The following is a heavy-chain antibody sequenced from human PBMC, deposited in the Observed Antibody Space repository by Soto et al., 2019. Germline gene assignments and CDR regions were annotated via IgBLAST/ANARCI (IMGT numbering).Heavy chain of an antibody. CDR3: ARAHYGDYGYGMDV. Sequence: SETLSLTCAVSGGSISSGGYSWTWIRQPPGKGPEWIGYIYHGGSPYYNPSLKSRVSISVDRSKNQFSLNLSSVTAADTAVYYCARAHYGDYGYGMDVWGQGTTVTVSS. CDR1: GGSISSGGYS. J-gene: IGHJ6*02. CDR2: IYHGGSP. D-gene: IGHD4-17*01. V-gene: IGHV4-30-2*01.